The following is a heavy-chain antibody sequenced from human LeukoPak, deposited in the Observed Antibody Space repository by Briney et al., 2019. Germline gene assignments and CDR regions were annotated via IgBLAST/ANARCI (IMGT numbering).Heavy chain of an antibody. CDR1: GFTFSSYS. D-gene: IGHD1-26*01. CDR2: ISSSSSTI. J-gene: IGHJ4*02. CDR3: ARDISIVGATYYFDY. V-gene: IGHV3-48*04. Sequence: GGSLRLSCTASGFTFSSYSMNWVRQAPGKGLEWVSYISSSSSTIYYADSVKGRFTISRDNAKNSLYLQMNSLRAEDTAVYYCARDISIVGATYYFDYWGQGTLVTVSS.